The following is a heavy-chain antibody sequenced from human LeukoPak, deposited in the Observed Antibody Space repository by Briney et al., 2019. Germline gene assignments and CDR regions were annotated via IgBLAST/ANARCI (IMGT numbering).Heavy chain of an antibody. CDR3: ASWGSGYSYGYFDY. CDR1: GGSISSYY. D-gene: IGHD5-18*01. V-gene: IGHV4-59*08. J-gene: IGHJ4*02. CDR2: IYYSGST. Sequence: SETLSLTCTVSGGSISSYYWSWIRQPPGKGVEWIGYIYYSGSTNYNPSLKSRVTISVDTSKNQFSLKLSSVTAADTAVYYCASWGSGYSYGYFDYWGQGTLVTVSS.